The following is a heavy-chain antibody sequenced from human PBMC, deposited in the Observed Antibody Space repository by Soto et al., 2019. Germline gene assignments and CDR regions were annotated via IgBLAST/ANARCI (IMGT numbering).Heavy chain of an antibody. CDR2: ISSSSSYI. V-gene: IGHV3-21*06. CDR3: ARMSSSISPGC. J-gene: IGHJ4*02. Sequence: GGSLRLSCAASGFTFSSYSMNWVRQAPGKGLEWVSSISSSSSYISYADSVKGRFTISRDFAKNTVYLQMNSLRAEDTAVYYCARMSSSISPGCWGQGTLVTVSS. CDR1: GFTFSSYS. D-gene: IGHD2-2*01.